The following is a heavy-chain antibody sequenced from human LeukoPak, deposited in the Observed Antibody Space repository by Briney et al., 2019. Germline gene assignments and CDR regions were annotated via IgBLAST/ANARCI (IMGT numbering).Heavy chain of an antibody. CDR3: ARDSPTDYYDSSGSGFDY. Sequence: GGSLRLSCAASGFTFSSYAMSWVRQAPGKGLEWVSAISGSGGSTYYADSVKGRFTISRDNSKNTLYLQMNSLRAEDTAVYYCARDSPTDYYDSSGSGFDYWGQGTLVTVSS. V-gene: IGHV3-23*01. J-gene: IGHJ4*02. D-gene: IGHD3-22*01. CDR2: ISGSGGST. CDR1: GFTFSSYA.